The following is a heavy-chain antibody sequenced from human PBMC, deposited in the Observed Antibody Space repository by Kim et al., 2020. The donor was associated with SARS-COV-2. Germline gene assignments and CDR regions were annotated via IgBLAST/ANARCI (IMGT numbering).Heavy chain of an antibody. CDR2: T. V-gene: IGHV3-15*01. Sequence: TDYDEPGKGRFTISRDESKNTLYLQMNSLKTEDTAGYYCTTDYTRGWFDPWGQGTLVTVSS. J-gene: IGHJ5*02. CDR3: TTDYTRGWFDP.